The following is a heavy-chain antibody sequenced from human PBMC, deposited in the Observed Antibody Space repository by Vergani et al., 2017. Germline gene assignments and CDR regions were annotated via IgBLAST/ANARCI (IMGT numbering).Heavy chain of an antibody. D-gene: IGHD5-12*01. CDR2: ISGSGGST. Sequence: EVQLVESGGDLVQPGRSLRLSCTASGCTFSSYAMSWVRQAPGKGLEWVSAISGSGGSTYYADSVKGRFTISRDNSKNTLYLQMNSLRAEDTAVYYCAKSVVNGLRSYYYYYYMDVWGKGTTVTVSS. CDR3: AKSVVNGLRSYYYYYYMDV. CDR1: GCTFSSYA. J-gene: IGHJ6*03. V-gene: IGHV3-23*04.